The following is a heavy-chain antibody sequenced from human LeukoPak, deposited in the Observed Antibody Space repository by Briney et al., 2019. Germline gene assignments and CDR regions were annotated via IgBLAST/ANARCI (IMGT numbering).Heavy chain of an antibody. D-gene: IGHD2/OR15-2a*01. Sequence: PSETLSLTCTVPGGSISSYYWSWIRQPAGKGLEWIGRISSSGSTDYNPSLKSRVTMSVDTSKTQLSLKLSSVTAADTAVYYCAREGRSSTPGYWGQGTLVTVSS. CDR3: AREGRSSTPGY. V-gene: IGHV4-4*07. CDR1: GGSISSYY. J-gene: IGHJ4*02. CDR2: ISSSGST.